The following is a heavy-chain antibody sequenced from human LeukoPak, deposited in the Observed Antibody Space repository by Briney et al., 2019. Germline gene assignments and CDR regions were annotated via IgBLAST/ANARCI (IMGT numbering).Heavy chain of an antibody. CDR2: INAGNGNT. V-gene: IGHV1-3*01. Sequence: ASVKVSCKASGYTFTSYAMHWVRQAPGQRLEWMGWINAGNGNTKYSQKFQGRVTITRDTSASTAYMELSSLRSEDTAVYYCARDPRYYYDSSGYYPWGQGTLVTVSS. CDR3: ARDPRYYYDSSGYYP. D-gene: IGHD3-22*01. CDR1: GYTFTSYA. J-gene: IGHJ4*02.